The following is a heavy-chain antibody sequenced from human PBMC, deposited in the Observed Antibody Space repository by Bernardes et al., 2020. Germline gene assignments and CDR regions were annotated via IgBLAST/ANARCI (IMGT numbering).Heavy chain of an antibody. CDR2: ISSSSYI. Sequence: GGSLRLSCAASGFTFSSYSMNWVRQAPGKGLEWVSSISSSSYIYYADSVKGRFTISRDNAKNSLYLQMNSLRAEDTAVYYCARSTYDYSNFSYYYYMDVWGKGTTVTVSS. D-gene: IGHD4-4*01. CDR3: ARSTYDYSNFSYYYYMDV. CDR1: GFTFSSYS. V-gene: IGHV3-21*01. J-gene: IGHJ6*03.